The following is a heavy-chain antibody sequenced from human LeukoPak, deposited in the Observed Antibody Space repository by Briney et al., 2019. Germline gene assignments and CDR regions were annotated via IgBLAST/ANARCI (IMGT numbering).Heavy chain of an antibody. J-gene: IGHJ6*03. V-gene: IGHV4-59*01. Sequence: PSETLSLTCTVSGGSISSFYWSWIRQPPGKGLEWIGYVYYSGSTNYNPSLKSRVTISIDTSKNQFSLKLSSVTAADTAVYYCARDFWIGYRHYYYYMDVWGKGTTVTVSS. D-gene: IGHD3-3*01. CDR3: ARDFWIGYRHYYYYMDV. CDR2: VYYSGST. CDR1: GGSISSFY.